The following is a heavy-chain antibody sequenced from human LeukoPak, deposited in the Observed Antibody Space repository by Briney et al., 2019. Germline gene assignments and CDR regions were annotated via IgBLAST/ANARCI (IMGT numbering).Heavy chain of an antibody. CDR1: GYTLTSYY. CDR2: INPSGGST. Sequence: GASVKVSCKASGYTLTSYYMHWVRQAPGQGLEWMGIINPSGGSTSYAQKFQGRVTMTRDMSTSTVYMELSSLRSEDTAVYYCARVLRYCSGGNCYSGGLGYMDVWGKGTTVTISS. D-gene: IGHD2-15*01. J-gene: IGHJ6*03. CDR3: ARVLRYCSGGNCYSGGLGYMDV. V-gene: IGHV1-46*01.